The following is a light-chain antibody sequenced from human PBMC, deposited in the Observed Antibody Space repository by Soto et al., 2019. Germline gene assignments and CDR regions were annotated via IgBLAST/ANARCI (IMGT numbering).Light chain of an antibody. CDR3: QQGYSARYT. CDR1: RSISNY. CDR2: AAS. V-gene: IGKV1-39*01. J-gene: IGKJ2*01. Sequence: DLQMTQSPSSLSASVGDRVTITCRASRSISNYLNWYQQKPGRPPKLLIYAASSLQSGVPSRFSGRGSGTDFTLIISSLQHEDFATYYCQQGYSARYTFGPGTKLEI.